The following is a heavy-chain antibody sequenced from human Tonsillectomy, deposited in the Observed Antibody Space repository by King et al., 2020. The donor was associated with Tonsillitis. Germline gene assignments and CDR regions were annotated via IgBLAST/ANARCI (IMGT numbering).Heavy chain of an antibody. CDR3: ARGDYNWFDL. CDR1: GFTFSTYW. J-gene: IGHJ5*02. CDR2: MNSDGSSS. D-gene: IGHD3/OR15-3a*01. Sequence: EVQLVESGGGLVQPGGSLRLSCAASGFTFSTYWMRWGRQAPGKGLVWVSRMNSDGSSSNYADFVKGRFTISRDNVKNTLYLQMNSVRAEDTAVYYCARGDYNWFDLWGQGTLVTVSS. V-gene: IGHV3-74*01.